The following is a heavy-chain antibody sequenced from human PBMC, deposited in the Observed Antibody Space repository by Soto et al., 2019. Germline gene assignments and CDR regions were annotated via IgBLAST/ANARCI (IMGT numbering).Heavy chain of an antibody. CDR1: GGSISSYY. J-gene: IGHJ5*02. D-gene: IGHD3-9*01. Sequence: SEPLSLTCTVSGGSISSYYWSWIRQPPGKGLEWIGYIYYSGSTNYNPSLKSRVTISVDTSKNQFSLKLSSVTAADTAVYYCARGGVLRYFDWFALWGQGTLVTVSS. CDR3: ARGGVLRYFDWFAL. V-gene: IGHV4-59*01. CDR2: IYYSGST.